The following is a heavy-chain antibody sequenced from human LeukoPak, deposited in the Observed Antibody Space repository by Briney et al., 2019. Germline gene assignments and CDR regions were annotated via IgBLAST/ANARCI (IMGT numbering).Heavy chain of an antibody. CDR3: ARPTVTALGAAFDI. V-gene: IGHV4-59*12. Sequence: KPSETLSLTCTVSGGSISSYYWSWIRQPPGKGLEWIGYIYYSGSTNYNPPLKSRVTISVDTSKNQFSLKLSSVTAADTAVYYCARPTVTALGAAFDIWGQGTMVTVSS. CDR1: GGSISSYY. CDR2: IYYSGST. J-gene: IGHJ3*02. D-gene: IGHD4-17*01.